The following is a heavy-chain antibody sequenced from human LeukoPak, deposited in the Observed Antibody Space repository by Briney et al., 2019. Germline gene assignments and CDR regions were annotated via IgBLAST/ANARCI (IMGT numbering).Heavy chain of an antibody. CDR2: VNHSGYT. CDR3: ARGALTTLDYFYMDI. Sequence: PSETLSLTCGVSGTSFTSYYWSWIRQTPGKGLEWIGEVNHSGYTNMNPSLKSRVTISVDTSKNQFSLMMTSVTAADTAVYFCARGALTTLDYFYMDIWGNGTTVTVSS. J-gene: IGHJ6*03. V-gene: IGHV4-34*01. CDR1: GTSFTSYY. D-gene: IGHD4-11*01.